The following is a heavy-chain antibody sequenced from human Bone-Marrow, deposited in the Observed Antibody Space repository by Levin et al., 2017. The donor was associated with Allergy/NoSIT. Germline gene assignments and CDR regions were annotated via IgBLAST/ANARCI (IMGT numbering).Heavy chain of an antibody. V-gene: IGHV3-7*02. CDR1: GFTFSGYW. D-gene: IGHD2-8*01. J-gene: IGHJ4*02. Sequence: GGSLRLSCASSGFTFSGYWMAWVRQAPGKGLEWVANINRDGGDGYYVDSVKGRFTISRDNARNSLDLRMNSLRVEDTAVYYCARNGAWSFEFWGQGTLVTVSS. CDR2: INRDGGDG. CDR3: ARNGAWSFEF.